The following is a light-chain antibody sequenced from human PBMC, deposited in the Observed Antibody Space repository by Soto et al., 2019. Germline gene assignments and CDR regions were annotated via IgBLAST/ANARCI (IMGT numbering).Light chain of an antibody. CDR3: SSYTSSSTPYV. Sequence: QSALTHPASVSGYPGQSITISCTGTSSDVGGYNYVSWYQQHPGKAPKLMIYGVNNRPSGVSNRFSGSKSGNTASLIISGLQAEDESDYYCSSYTSSSTPYVFGTGTKLTVL. CDR2: GVN. V-gene: IGLV2-14*01. CDR1: SSDVGGYNY. J-gene: IGLJ1*01.